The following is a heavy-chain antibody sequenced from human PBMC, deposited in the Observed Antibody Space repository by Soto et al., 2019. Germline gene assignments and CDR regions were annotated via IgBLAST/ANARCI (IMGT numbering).Heavy chain of an antibody. V-gene: IGHV1-58*01. CDR1: GVTFSTST. D-gene: IGHD3-10*01. CDR3: AAAADYSGHDFHI. J-gene: IGHJ3*02. Sequence: SVKVSCKASGVTFSTSTVQWVRQARGQGLEWIGWIVVGSGNTNYAQKFQQRVTITRDMSTRTAYMEVSSLRFEDTAVYYCAAAADYSGHDFHIWGQGTMVTVSS. CDR2: IVVGSGNT.